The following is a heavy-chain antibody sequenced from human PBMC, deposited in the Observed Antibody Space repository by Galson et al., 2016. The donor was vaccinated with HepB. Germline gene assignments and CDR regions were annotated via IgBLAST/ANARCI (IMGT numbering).Heavy chain of an antibody. D-gene: IGHD3-10*01. CDR2: IYHSGRI. V-gene: IGHV4-61*01. CDR3: ERGGSWSGADFDF. J-gene: IGHJ4*02. CDR1: GGSVSSGPYY. Sequence: SETLSLTCTVSGGSVSSGPYYWSWIRQPPGKGLEWIGFIYHSGRINYNSTLKSRVTISGDKSKNQFSLRLSSVTAADTAVYYCERGGSWSGADFDFWGQGTLVTDS.